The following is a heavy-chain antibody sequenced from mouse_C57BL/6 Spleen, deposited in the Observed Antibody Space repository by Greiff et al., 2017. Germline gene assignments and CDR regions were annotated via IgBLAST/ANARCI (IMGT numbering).Heavy chain of an antibody. CDR1: GFSLTSYG. J-gene: IGHJ2*01. CDR3: ARGDYYGSRRDYFDY. CDR2: IWSGGST. V-gene: IGHV2-2*01. D-gene: IGHD1-1*01. Sequence: VKLMESGPGLVQPSQSLSITCTVSGFSLTSYGVHWVRQSPGKGLEWLGVIWSGGSTDYNAAFISRLSISKDNSKSQVFFKMNSLQADDTAIYYCARGDYYGSRRDYFDYWGQGTTLTVSS.